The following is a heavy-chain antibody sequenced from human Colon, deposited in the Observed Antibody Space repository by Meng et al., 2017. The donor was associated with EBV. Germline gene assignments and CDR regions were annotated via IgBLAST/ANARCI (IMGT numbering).Heavy chain of an antibody. J-gene: IGHJ4*02. V-gene: IGHV1-24*01. CDR3: ATMGGPNDF. Sequence: QVQCLQSGPEMKKPGASVRVSCRVFGSTLTALSIHWVRQAPGKGLEWLGGFDPEEGELLYAQKFQGRITMTDDSSTDTAYMHLSSLKSEDSAVYYCATMGGPNDFWGQGTLVTVSS. D-gene: IGHD2-15*01. CDR2: FDPEEGEL. CDR1: GSTLTALS.